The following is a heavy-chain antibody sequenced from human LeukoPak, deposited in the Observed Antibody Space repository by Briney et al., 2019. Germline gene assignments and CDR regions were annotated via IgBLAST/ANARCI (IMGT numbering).Heavy chain of an antibody. J-gene: IGHJ4*02. CDR1: GFTFSTYV. CDR3: ARAFQSLGGLSLPDY. Sequence: AGTLRLSCAASGFTFSTYVIYWVRQAPGNGLEWVAFIRYDVSIKDYADSVKGRFTISRDNSKNTVYLQMNSLRAEDTAVYFCARAFQSLGGLSLPDYWGQGTLVTVSS. CDR2: IRYDVSIK. V-gene: IGHV3-30*02. D-gene: IGHD3-16*02.